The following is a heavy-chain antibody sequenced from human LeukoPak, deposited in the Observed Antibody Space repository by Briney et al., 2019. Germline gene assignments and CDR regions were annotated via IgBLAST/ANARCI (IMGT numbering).Heavy chain of an antibody. V-gene: IGHV3-21*03. J-gene: IGHJ4*02. CDR3: TSSPSKYYYDSSGYPDY. CDR2: TISTGTYV. D-gene: IGHD3-22*01. CDR1: GFSFSSYS. Sequence: GGSLRLSCVASGFSFSSYSMNWVRQAPGKGLEWVSSTISTGTYVYYADSVQGRFTISRDNAKRSLYLQMNSLKTEDTAVYYCTSSPSKYYYDSSGYPDYWGQGTLVTVSS.